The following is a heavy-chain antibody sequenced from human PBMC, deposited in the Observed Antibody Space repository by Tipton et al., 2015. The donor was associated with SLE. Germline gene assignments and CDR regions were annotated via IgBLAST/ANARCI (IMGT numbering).Heavy chain of an antibody. CDR3: AKGVVIASAELDNYYGMDV. V-gene: IGHV3-64*04. D-gene: IGHD2-21*01. J-gene: IGHJ6*02. CDR2: ISSNGGST. CDR1: GFTFSSYA. Sequence: SLRLSCSASGFTFSSYAMHWVRQAPGKGLEYVSAISSNGGSTYYADSVKGRFSISRDNSKNTLYLQMSSLRAEDTAVYYCAKGVVIASAELDNYYGMDVWGQGTAVTVSS.